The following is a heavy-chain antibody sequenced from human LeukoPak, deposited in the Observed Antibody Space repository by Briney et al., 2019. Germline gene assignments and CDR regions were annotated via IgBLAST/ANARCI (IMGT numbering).Heavy chain of an antibody. V-gene: IGHV6-1*01. CDR3: ARDLGSSTWSCWLDP. J-gene: IGHJ5*02. D-gene: IGHD6-13*01. Sequence: SQTLSLTCAISGDSVSSDSVAWNWIRQSPSRGLEWLGRTYYRSKWYNDYAVSVKSRVIISPDTSTNRFSLHLNSVTPEDTAIYYCARDLGSSTWSCWLDPRGQGTRVTVSS. CDR2: TYYRSKWYN. CDR1: GDSVSSDSVA.